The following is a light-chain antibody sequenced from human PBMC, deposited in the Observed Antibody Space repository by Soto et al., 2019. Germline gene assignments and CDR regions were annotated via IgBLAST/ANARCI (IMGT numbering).Light chain of an antibody. CDR2: AAS. Sequence: AIQLTQSPSSLYASGGNVVTITRRTSQAIRTALGWYQQKPGKVPKLLIYAASILQSGVPSRFSGSGYGTDFTLTISSLQPEDFATYYCLLDFRYFWAFGQGTKVDIK. V-gene: IGKV1-6*01. CDR3: LLDFRYFWA. J-gene: IGKJ1*01. CDR1: QAIRTA.